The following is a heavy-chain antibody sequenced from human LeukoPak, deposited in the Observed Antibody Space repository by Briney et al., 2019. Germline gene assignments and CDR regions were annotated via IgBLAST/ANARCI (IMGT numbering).Heavy chain of an antibody. CDR3: AKGWGYDFWSGYFWFDP. D-gene: IGHD3-3*01. CDR2: ISGSGGST. J-gene: IGHJ5*02. CDR1: GFTFSGYA. Sequence: HPGGSLRLSCAASGFTFSGYAMTWVRQAPGKGLEWVSAISGSGGSTYYADSVKGRFTISRDNSKNTLYLQMNSLRAEDTAVYYCAKGWGYDFWSGYFWFDPWGQGTLVTVSS. V-gene: IGHV3-23*01.